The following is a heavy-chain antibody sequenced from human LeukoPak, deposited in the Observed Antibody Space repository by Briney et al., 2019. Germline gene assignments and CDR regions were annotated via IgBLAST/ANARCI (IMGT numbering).Heavy chain of an antibody. CDR2: IRYDGSNK. V-gene: IGHV3-30*02. CDR1: GFTFSSYG. Sequence: GGSLRLSCAASGFTFSSYGMHWVRQAPGKGLEWVAFIRYDGSNKYYADSVKGRFTISRDNSKNTLYLQMNSLRAEDTAVYYCAKGRIVATDDAFDIWGQGTMVTVSS. D-gene: IGHD5-12*01. J-gene: IGHJ3*02. CDR3: AKGRIVATDDAFDI.